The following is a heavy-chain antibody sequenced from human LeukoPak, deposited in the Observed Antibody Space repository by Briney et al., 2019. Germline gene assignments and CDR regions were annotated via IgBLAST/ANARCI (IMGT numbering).Heavy chain of an antibody. CDR3: ARDQGY. J-gene: IGHJ4*02. V-gene: IGHV3-23*01. CDR2: ISGSGGTT. Sequence: QPGASLRLSCVAPGFTFTTYAMMWVRQAPGKGLEWVSAISGSGGTTYYADSVKGRFTISRDNSQNTLYLQMNSLRAEDTALFYCARDQGYWGQGTLVTVSS. CDR1: GFTFTTYA.